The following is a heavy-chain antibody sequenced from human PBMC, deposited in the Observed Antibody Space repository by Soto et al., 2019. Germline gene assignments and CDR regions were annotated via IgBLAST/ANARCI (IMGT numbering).Heavy chain of an antibody. CDR1: GFTFSSYG. D-gene: IGHD6-6*01. Sequence: GGSLRLSCAASGFTFSSYGMHWVRQAPGKGLEWVAVISYDGSNKYYADSVKGRFTISRDNSKNTLYLQMNSLRAEDTAVYYCAKVLLAGSSSLDDWFDPWGQGTLVTVSS. J-gene: IGHJ5*02. CDR3: AKVLLAGSSSLDDWFDP. CDR2: ISYDGSNK. V-gene: IGHV3-30*18.